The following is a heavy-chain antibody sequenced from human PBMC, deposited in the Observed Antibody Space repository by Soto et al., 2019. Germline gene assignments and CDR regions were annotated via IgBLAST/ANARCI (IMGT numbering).Heavy chain of an antibody. J-gene: IGHJ3*01. CDR3: DSLVTEGTAFREDAFDL. D-gene: IGHD2-21*02. CDR1: RYTFTSHG. V-gene: IGHV1-18*01. CDR2: ISTFNGKT. Sequence: QVQLVQSGGDVKTPGASVKVSCTTFRYTFTSHGIAWVRQAPGQGLEWMGWISTFNGKTDYAKKFQGRVTMTADTLTSSINMAFRGLRSDDYDVYYCDSLVTEGTAFREDAFDLWGQGTKVTVSS.